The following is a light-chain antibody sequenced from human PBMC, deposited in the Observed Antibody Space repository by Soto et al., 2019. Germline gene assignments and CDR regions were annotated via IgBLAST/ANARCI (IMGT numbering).Light chain of an antibody. V-gene: IGLV2-14*03. CDR3: SSYTGSYTYV. Sequence: QSVLTQPASVSGSPGQSITISCTGTRNDIGDYGFVSWYQQHPGKVPKLLIFEVSDRPSGVSSRFSGSKSGNTASLTISGLQAEDEVHYYRSSYTGSYTYVFGAGTKVTVL. J-gene: IGLJ1*01. CDR1: RNDIGDYGF. CDR2: EVS.